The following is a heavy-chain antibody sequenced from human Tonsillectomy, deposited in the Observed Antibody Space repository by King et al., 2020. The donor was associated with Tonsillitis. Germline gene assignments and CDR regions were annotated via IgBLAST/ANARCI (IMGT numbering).Heavy chain of an antibody. CDR1: GGAISSSTYY. CDR2: IYYSGST. CDR3: ARHRKLYAYYYYYMDV. D-gene: IGHD3-16*01. J-gene: IGHJ6*03. V-gene: IGHV4-39*01. Sequence: QLQLQESGPGLVKPSETLSLTCIVSGGAISSSTYYWGWIRQPPGKGLEWIGSIYYSGSTYYNPSLKSRVTISVNTSKNHISLKLSSVTAADTAVYYCARHRKLYAYYYYYMDVWGKGTTVTVSS.